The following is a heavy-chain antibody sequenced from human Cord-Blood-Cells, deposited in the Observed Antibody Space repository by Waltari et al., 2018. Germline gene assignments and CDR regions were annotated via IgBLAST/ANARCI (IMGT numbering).Heavy chain of an antibody. Sequence: EVQLVASGGGLIQLGGSMSLSCAAPGFTVSSNSMSWVRSAPGKGLEWVSVIYRGGSTYYADSVKGRFTIARDNSKNTLYLQMNSLRAEDTAVYYCARGDYDSSGYYFDYWGQGTLVTVSS. CDR2: IYRGGST. J-gene: IGHJ4*02. CDR1: GFTVSSNS. D-gene: IGHD3-22*01. V-gene: IGHV3-53*01. CDR3: ARGDYDSSGYYFDY.